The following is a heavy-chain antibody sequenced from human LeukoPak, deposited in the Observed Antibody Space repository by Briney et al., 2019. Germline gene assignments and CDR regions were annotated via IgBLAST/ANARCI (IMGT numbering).Heavy chain of an antibody. D-gene: IGHD6-13*01. CDR2: ISSSSSYI. CDR3: ARAYSSSWYPVDY. Sequence: GGSLRLSSAASGFTFSSYSMNCVRHAPGKGHEWVSSISSSSSYIYYADSVKGRFTISRDNAKNSLYLQMNSVRAEDTAVYYCARAYSSSWYPVDYWGQGTLVTVSS. V-gene: IGHV3-21*01. CDR1: GFTFSSYS. J-gene: IGHJ4*02.